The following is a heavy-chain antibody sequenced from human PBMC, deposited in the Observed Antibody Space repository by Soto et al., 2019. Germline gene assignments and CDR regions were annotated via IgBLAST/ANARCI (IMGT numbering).Heavy chain of an antibody. J-gene: IGHJ6*02. Sequence: PGGSLRLSCTASGFTFGDYAMSWVRQAPGKGLEWVGFIRSKAYGGTTEYAASVKGRFTISRDDSKSIAYLQMNSLKTEDTAVYYCTRDRVVVAATKNEALESYYYYYGMDVWGQGTTVTVSS. V-gene: IGHV3-49*04. D-gene: IGHD2-15*01. CDR2: IRSKAYGGTT. CDR1: GFTFGDYA. CDR3: TRDRVVVAATKNEALESYYYYYGMDV.